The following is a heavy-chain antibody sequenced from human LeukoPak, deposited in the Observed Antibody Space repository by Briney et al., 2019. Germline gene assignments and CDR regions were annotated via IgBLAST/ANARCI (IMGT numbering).Heavy chain of an antibody. CDR2: IYTSGST. D-gene: IGHD5-12*01. CDR1: GGSISSGSYY. V-gene: IGHV4-61*02. CDR3: ARGPYSGYTLRPLDY. Sequence: TPSQTLSLTCTVSGGSISSGSYYWSWIRQPAGKGLEWIGRIYTSGSTNYNPSLKSRVTISVDTSKNQFSLKLTSVIAADTAVYYCARGPYSGYTLRPLDYWGQGTLVTVSS. J-gene: IGHJ4*02.